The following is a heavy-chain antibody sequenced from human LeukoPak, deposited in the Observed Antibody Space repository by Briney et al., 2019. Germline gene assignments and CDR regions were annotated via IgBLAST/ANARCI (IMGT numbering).Heavy chain of an antibody. CDR3: ARGVPKTSYYYYYMDV. CDR1: GFTFSSYS. Sequence: KPGGSLRLSCAASGFTFSSYSMNWVRQAPGKGLEWVSSISSGSSYIYYADSLKGRFTISRDNAKNSLYLQMNSLRAEDTAVYYCARGVPKTSYYYYYMDVWGKGTTVTVSS. CDR2: ISSGSSYI. J-gene: IGHJ6*03. V-gene: IGHV3-21*01. D-gene: IGHD4-11*01.